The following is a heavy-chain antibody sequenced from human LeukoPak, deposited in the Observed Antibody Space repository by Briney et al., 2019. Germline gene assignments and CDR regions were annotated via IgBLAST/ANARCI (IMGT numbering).Heavy chain of an antibody. CDR2: IYYSGTT. V-gene: IGHV4-59*08. CDR3: ARAVEGMYYDYVWGTEELGTFDY. Sequence: SETLSLTCTVSGGSINSYYWSWIRQPPGEGLEWIGNIYYSGTTSYNPSLESRVIISVDTSKNKFSLKLSSVTAADTAVYYCARAVEGMYYDYVWGTEELGTFDYWGQGTLVTVSS. J-gene: IGHJ4*02. CDR1: GGSINSYY. D-gene: IGHD3-16*01.